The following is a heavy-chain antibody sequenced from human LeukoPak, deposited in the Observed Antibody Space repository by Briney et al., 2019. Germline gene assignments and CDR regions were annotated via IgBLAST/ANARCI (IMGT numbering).Heavy chain of an antibody. Sequence: SETLSLTCTVSGGSISSSSYYWGWIRQPPGKGLEWIGSIYYSGSTYYNPSLKSRVTISVDTSKNQFSLKLSSVPAADTAVYYCASPRRYYGDYYSYWGQGTLVTVSS. CDR3: ASPRRYYGDYYSY. D-gene: IGHD4-17*01. J-gene: IGHJ4*02. V-gene: IGHV4-39*01. CDR1: GGSISSSSYY. CDR2: IYYSGST.